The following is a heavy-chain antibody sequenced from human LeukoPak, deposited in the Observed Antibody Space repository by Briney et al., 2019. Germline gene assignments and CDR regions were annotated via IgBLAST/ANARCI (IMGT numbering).Heavy chain of an antibody. J-gene: IGHJ5*02. CDR3: ARGHLGLSP. Sequence: SETLTLTCTVSGGSISGYSWTWIRQPPGQGLEWIGYFHNSRTTSYNPSLTGRVIISVDTAMDQISLKLNSVTAADTAVYYCARGHLGLSPWGQGTLVTVSS. D-gene: IGHD3-10*01. V-gene: IGHV4-59*01. CDR1: GGSISGYS. CDR2: FHNSRTT.